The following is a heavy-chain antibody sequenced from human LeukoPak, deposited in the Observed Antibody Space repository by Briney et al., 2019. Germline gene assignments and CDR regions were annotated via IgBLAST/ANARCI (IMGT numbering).Heavy chain of an antibody. CDR2: IIPILGIA. Sequence: ASVKVSCKASGGTFSSYAISWVRQAPGQGLEWMGRIIPILGIANYAQKFQGRVTITADKSTSTAYMELSSLRSEDTAVYYCARDLDTAMDDYWGQGTLSPSPQ. CDR3: ARDLDTAMDDY. D-gene: IGHD5-18*01. V-gene: IGHV1-69*04. CDR1: GGTFSSYA. J-gene: IGHJ4*02.